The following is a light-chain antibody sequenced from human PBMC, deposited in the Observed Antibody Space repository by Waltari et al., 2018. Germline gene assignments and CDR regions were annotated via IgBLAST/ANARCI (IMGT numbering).Light chain of an antibody. CDR2: EVT. CDR1: SSDVGGYKS. V-gene: IGLV2-14*03. CDR3: SAYTRSGTYV. J-gene: IGLJ1*01. Sequence: QSALTQAASVSGSPGQSITISCTGTSSDVGGYKSVSWYQQHPGKAPKVLIYEVTNRPPGVSNRVSGSKSGNTASLTISGLQAEDEADYYCSAYTRSGTYVFGTGTKVTVL.